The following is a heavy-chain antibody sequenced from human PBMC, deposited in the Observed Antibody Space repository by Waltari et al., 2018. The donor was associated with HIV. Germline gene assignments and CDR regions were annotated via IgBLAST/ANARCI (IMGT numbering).Heavy chain of an antibody. CDR3: ASIPWYYYGMDV. CDR2: INIDGSST. J-gene: IGHJ6*02. D-gene: IGHD2-21*01. V-gene: IGHV3-74*01. CDR1: GFHCSSYC. Sequence: EVQLVASGGGLFQPGGALRLSFSASGFHCSSYCMHWFRQAPGKGMVWVSRINIDGSSTSYADSVKGRFTSSRDNAKNTLYLQMNSLRAEDTAVYYCASIPWYYYGMDVWGQGTTVTVSS.